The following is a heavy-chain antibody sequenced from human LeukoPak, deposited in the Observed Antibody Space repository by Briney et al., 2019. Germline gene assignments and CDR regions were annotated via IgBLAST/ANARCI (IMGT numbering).Heavy chain of an antibody. Sequence: ASVKVSCKASGYTFTSHGISWVRQAPGQGLEWMGWISGYNGQTEYSEKLQGRVTMTTDTSTSTAYMELRSLTFDDTAVYYCARDIAVSQFDFWGQGTLVTVSS. CDR3: ARDIAVSQFDF. J-gene: IGHJ4*02. V-gene: IGHV1-18*01. CDR1: GYTFTSHG. CDR2: ISGYNGQT. D-gene: IGHD1-14*01.